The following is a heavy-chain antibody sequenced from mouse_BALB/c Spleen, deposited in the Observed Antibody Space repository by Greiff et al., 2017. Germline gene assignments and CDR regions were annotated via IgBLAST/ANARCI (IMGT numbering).Heavy chain of an antibody. Sequence: EVMLVESGGDLVKPGGSLKLSCAASGFTFSSYGMSWVRQTPDKRLEWVATISSGGSYTYYPDSVKGRFTISRDNAKNTLYLQMSSLKSEDTAMYHCAREGGDYWGQGTTLTVSS. CDR1: GFTFSSYG. V-gene: IGHV5-6*01. CDR3: AREGGDY. J-gene: IGHJ2*01. CDR2: ISSGGSYT.